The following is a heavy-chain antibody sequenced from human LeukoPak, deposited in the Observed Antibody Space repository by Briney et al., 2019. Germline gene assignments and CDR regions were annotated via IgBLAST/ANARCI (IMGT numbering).Heavy chain of an antibody. V-gene: IGHV3-21*01. CDR2: ISSSSSYI. D-gene: IGHD6-13*01. CDR3: ARWGSSCPFDY. Sequence: GESLRLSCAASGFTFSSYGMHWVRQAPGKGLEWVSSISSSSSYIYCADSVKGRFTISRDNAKNSLYLQMNSLRAEDTAVYYCARWGSSCPFDYWGQGTLVTVSS. J-gene: IGHJ4*02. CDR1: GFTFSSYG.